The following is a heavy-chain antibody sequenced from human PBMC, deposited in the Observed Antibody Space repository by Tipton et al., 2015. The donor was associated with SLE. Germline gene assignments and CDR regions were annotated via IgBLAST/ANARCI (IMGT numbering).Heavy chain of an antibody. J-gene: IGHJ3*02. CDR2: ISYSGVT. CDR3: ARRYCSGGSCYLGAFDI. D-gene: IGHD2-15*01. CDR1: GGSISSYY. Sequence: TLSLTCTVSGGSISSYYWGWIRQPPGKGLEWIGSISYSGVTYYNPSLKSRVTISVGTSKNQFSLKLSSVTAADTAVYYCARRYCSGGSCYLGAFDIWGQGTMVTVSS. V-gene: IGHV4-39*07.